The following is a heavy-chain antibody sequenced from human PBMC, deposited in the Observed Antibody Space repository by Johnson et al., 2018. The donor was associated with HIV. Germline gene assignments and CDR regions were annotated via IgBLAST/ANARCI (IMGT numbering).Heavy chain of an antibody. Sequence: QVQLVESGGVVVQPGESLRLSCAASGFSFSSYGMHWVRQAPGMGLEWVSGIDWNGGSTFYADSVKGRFTISRDNSKNTLYVQMNSLRVEDMAVYYCAKGPDQLQSDAFDVWGQGTMVTVSS. D-gene: IGHD4-11*01. J-gene: IGHJ3*01. CDR3: AKGPDQLQSDAFDV. V-gene: IGHV3-NL1*01. CDR2: IDWNGGST. CDR1: GFSFSSYG.